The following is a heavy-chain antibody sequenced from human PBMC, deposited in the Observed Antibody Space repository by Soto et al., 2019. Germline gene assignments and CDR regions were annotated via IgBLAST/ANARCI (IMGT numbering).Heavy chain of an antibody. D-gene: IGHD2-21*02. V-gene: IGHV3-30*18. Sequence: GGSLRLSCAASGFTFSSYGMHWVRQAPGKGLEWVAIVSYDGTNKYYAESVKGRFTISRDNSKNTLDLQMNSLRAEDTALYYCAKQYCGGYCPNYYYGMDVWGQGTTVTVSS. J-gene: IGHJ6*02. CDR2: VSYDGTNK. CDR1: GFTFSSYG. CDR3: AKQYCGGYCPNYYYGMDV.